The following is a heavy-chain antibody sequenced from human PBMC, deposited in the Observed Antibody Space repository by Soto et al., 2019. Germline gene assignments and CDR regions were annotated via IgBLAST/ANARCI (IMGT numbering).Heavy chain of an antibody. CDR2: IRSKAYGGTT. CDR1: GFTFGDYA. Sequence: GGSLRLFCAASGFTFGDYAMSWFRQAPGKGLEWVGFIRSKAYGGTTEYAASVKGRFTISRDDSKSIAYLQMNSLKTEDTAVYYCTRTHVLRFLEWLLSAYWGQGTLVTVSS. D-gene: IGHD3-3*01. CDR3: TRTHVLRFLEWLLSAY. J-gene: IGHJ4*02. V-gene: IGHV3-49*03.